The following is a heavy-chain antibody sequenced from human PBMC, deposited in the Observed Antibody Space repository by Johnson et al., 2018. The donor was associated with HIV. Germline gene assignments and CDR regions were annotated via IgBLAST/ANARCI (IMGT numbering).Heavy chain of an antibody. J-gene: IGHJ3*02. CDR3: ARDFYYSFWTGYSRNDAFDI. V-gene: IGHV3-7*01. Sequence: VQLVESVGGVVQPGRSLRLSCAASGFTFSSYWMSWVRQAPGKGLEWVANIKQDGSQKYYVDSVKGRFTISRDNARNSLFLQMNSLRAEDTAVYYCARDFYYSFWTGYSRNDAFDIWGQGTMVTVSS. CDR2: IKQDGSQK. D-gene: IGHD3/OR15-3a*01. CDR1: GFTFSSYW.